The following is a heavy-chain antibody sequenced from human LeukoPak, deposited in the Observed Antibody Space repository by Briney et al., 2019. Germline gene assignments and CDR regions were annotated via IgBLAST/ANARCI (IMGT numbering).Heavy chain of an antibody. CDR1: GFTFSDYY. CDR3: ARDLRWLQPFDY. Sequence: GGSLRLSCAASGFTFSDYYMSWIRQAPGKGLEWVSYISSSGSTIYYADSVKGRFTISRDNAKSSLYLQMNSLRAEDTAVYYCARDLRWLQPFDYWGQGTLVTVSS. D-gene: IGHD5-24*01. V-gene: IGHV3-11*01. J-gene: IGHJ4*02. CDR2: ISSSGSTI.